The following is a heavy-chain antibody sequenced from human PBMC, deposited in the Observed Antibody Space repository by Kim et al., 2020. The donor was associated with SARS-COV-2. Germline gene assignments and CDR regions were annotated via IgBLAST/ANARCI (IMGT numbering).Heavy chain of an antibody. CDR2: IYPGDSDT. J-gene: IGHJ6*02. CDR1: GYSFTSYW. V-gene: IGHV5-51*01. CDR3: ARHPDYYGSLVGGMDV. D-gene: IGHD3-10*01. Sequence: GESLKISCKGSGYSFTSYWIGWVRQMPGKGLEWMGIIYPGDSDTRYSPSFQGQVTISADKSISTAYLQWSSLKASDTAMYHCARHPDYYGSLVGGMDVWGQGTTVTVSS.